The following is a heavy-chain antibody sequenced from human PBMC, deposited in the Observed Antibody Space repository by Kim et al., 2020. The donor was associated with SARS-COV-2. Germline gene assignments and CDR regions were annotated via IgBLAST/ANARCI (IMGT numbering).Heavy chain of an antibody. Sequence: SETLSLTCAVYGGSFRGHYWSWIRQPPGKGLEWIGEINQSGSTNYNPSLKSRVTISVDTSRNQFPLKLSSVTAADTAVYYCARGLSAWSDDAFDIWGQGT. V-gene: IGHV4-34*01. CDR1: GGSFRGHY. CDR3: ARGLSAWSDDAFDI. D-gene: IGHD6-19*01. J-gene: IGHJ3*02. CDR2: INQSGST.